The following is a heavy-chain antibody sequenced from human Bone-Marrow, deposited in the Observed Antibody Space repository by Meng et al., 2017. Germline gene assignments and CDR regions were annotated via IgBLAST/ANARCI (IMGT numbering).Heavy chain of an antibody. CDR3: ARTGYSSGWYGTPLDY. J-gene: IGHJ4*02. CDR1: GYTFTGYY. Sequence: ASVKVSCKASGYTFTGYYMHWVRQAPGQGLEWMGWINPNSGGTNYAQKFQGRVTMTRDTSISTAYMELSSLRSEDTAVYYCARTGYSSGWYGTPLDYWGQGTLVTVSS. V-gene: IGHV1-2*02. D-gene: IGHD6-19*01. CDR2: INPNSGGT.